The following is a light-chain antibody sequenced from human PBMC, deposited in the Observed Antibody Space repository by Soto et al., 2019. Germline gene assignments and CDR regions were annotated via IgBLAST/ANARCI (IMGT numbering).Light chain of an antibody. CDR1: QSVSSSC. V-gene: IGKV3D-20*02. J-gene: IGKJ5*01. Sequence: IVLTQSPGTLSLSAGERATLSCRASQSVSSSCLAWYQQRPGQAPRLLIYGASIRATDIPGRFGGHGSGTDFTLTISSIEPEDFAVYYCQQRSNWPFFGQGTRLEIK. CDR2: GAS. CDR3: QQRSNWPF.